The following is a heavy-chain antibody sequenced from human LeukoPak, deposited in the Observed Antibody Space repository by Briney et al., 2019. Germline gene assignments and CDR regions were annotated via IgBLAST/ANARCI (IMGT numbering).Heavy chain of an antibody. Sequence: PSETLSLTCTVSGGSISSSSYYWGWIRQPPGKGLEWIGSIYYSGSTYYNPSLKSRVTISVDTSKNQFSLKLSSVTAADTAVYYCARLLGGSPTYYYYYMDVWGKGTTVTVSS. CDR1: GGSISSSSYY. CDR2: IYYSGST. CDR3: ARLLGGSPTYYYYYMDV. J-gene: IGHJ6*03. D-gene: IGHD3-16*01. V-gene: IGHV4-39*01.